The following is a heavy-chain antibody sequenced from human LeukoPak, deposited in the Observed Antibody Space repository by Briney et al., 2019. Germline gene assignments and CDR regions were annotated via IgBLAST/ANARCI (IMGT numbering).Heavy chain of an antibody. CDR2: IKQDGSEK. CDR1: GFTFSSYW. Sequence: GGSLRLSCAASGFTFSSYWMRWVRQAPGKGLEWVANIKQDGSEKYYVDSVKGRFTISRDNAKNSLYLQMNSLRAEDTAVYYCAREAMVRGVSFDYWGQGTLVTVSS. J-gene: IGHJ4*02. V-gene: IGHV3-7*01. D-gene: IGHD3-10*01. CDR3: AREAMVRGVSFDY.